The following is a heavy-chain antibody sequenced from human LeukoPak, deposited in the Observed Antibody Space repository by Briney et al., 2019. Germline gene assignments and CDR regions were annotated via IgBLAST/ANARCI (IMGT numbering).Heavy chain of an antibody. CDR3: ARRAYSSSWQGDNWFDP. CDR1: GGSISSGDYY. Sequence: SQTLSLTCTVSGGSISSGDYYWSWIRQPPGKGLEWIGTIYYSGSTYYNSSLKSRVTISVDTSKNQFSLKLSSVTAADTAVYYCARRAYSSSWQGDNWFDPWGQGTLVTVSS. V-gene: IGHV4-39*01. J-gene: IGHJ5*02. D-gene: IGHD6-13*01. CDR2: IYYSGST.